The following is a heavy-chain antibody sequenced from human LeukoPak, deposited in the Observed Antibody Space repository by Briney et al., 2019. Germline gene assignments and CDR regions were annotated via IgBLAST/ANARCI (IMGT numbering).Heavy chain of an antibody. J-gene: IGHJ4*02. D-gene: IGHD6-19*01. V-gene: IGHV3-21*01. CDR3: ARGHSSGWSTFDY. CDR2: ISSSSSYI. Sequence: PGGSLRLSCAASGFTFSSYSMNWVRQAPGKGLEWVSSISSSSSYIYYADSVKGRFTISRDNAKNSLYLQMNSLRAEDTAVYYCARGHSSGWSTFDYWGQGTLVTVSS. CDR1: GFTFSSYS.